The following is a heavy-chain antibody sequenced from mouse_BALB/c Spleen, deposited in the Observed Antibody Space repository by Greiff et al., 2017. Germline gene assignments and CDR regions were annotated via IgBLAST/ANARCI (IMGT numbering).Heavy chain of an antibody. Sequence: EVQLVESGPSLVKPSQTLSLTCSVTGDSITSGYWNWIRKFPGNKLEYMGYISYSGSTYYNPSLKSRISITRDTSKNQYYLQLNSVTTEDTATYYCAVIHYYGYGYFDVWGAGTTVTVSS. J-gene: IGHJ1*01. V-gene: IGHV3-8*02. CDR3: AVIHYYGYGYFDV. D-gene: IGHD1-2*01. CDR2: ISYSGST. CDR1: GDSITSGY.